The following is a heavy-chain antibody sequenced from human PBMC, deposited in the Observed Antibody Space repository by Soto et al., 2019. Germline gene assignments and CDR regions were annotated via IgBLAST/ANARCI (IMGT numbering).Heavy chain of an antibody. J-gene: IGHJ4*02. CDR1: GFTFSSYA. V-gene: IGHV3-23*01. CDR3: AKWVNSSSWYYYFDY. Sequence: GGSLRLSCAASGFTFSSYAMSWVRQAPGKGLEWVSAISGSGGSTYYADSVKGRFTISRDNSKNTLYLQMNSLRAEDTAVYYCAKWVNSSSWYYYFDYWGQGTLVTVSS. D-gene: IGHD6-13*01. CDR2: ISGSGGST.